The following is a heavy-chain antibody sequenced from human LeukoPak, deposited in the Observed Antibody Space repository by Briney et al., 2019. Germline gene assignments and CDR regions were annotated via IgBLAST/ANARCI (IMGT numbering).Heavy chain of an antibody. J-gene: IGHJ5*02. CDR3: ARDLGQYYDTSDNWFDP. V-gene: IGHV3-21*01. CDR1: AFTFSRYS. Sequence: GGSLRLSCAASAFTFSRYSMNWVRQAPGKGLEWVSAISGSGGSTYYADSVKGRFTISRDNAKNTLNLQMNSLRAEDTAVYYCARDLGQYYDTSDNWFDPWGQGTLVTVSS. D-gene: IGHD3-22*01. CDR2: ISGSGGST.